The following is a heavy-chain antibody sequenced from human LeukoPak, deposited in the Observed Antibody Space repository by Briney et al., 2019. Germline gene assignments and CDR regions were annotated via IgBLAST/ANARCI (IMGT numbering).Heavy chain of an antibody. D-gene: IGHD3-10*01. V-gene: IGHV4-38-2*01. CDR1: GYSISSGHY. CDR2: IYHSGST. Sequence: PSETLSLTCAVSGYSISSGHYWGWIRQPPGKGLEWIGSIYHSGSTYYNPSLKSRVTISVDTSKNQFSLKLSSVTAADTAVYYCARHTMVRGVIIGPVDYWGQGTLVTVSS. CDR3: ARHTMVRGVIIGPVDY. J-gene: IGHJ4*02.